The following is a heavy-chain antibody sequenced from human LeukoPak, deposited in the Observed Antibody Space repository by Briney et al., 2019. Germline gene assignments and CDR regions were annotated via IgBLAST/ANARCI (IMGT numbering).Heavy chain of an antibody. Sequence: SETLSLTCTVSGGSISSSSYYWGWIRQPPGKGLEWIGSIYYSGGTYYNPSLKSRVTISVDTSKNQFSLKLSSVTAADTAVYYCARHDLYDDDWGQGTLVTVSS. D-gene: IGHD2/OR15-2a*01. CDR3: ARHDLYDDD. CDR1: GGSISSSSYY. J-gene: IGHJ4*02. V-gene: IGHV4-39*01. CDR2: IYYSGGT.